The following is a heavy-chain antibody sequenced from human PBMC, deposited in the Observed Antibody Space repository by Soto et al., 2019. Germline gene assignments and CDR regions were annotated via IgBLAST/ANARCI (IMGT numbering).Heavy chain of an antibody. CDR3: ARGGVRGTTSRSQVYN. D-gene: IGHD1-7*01. CDR1: GFTFSDYY. CDR2: ISSSSDYT. J-gene: IGHJ4*02. Sequence: QVQVVESGGGLVKPGGSLRLSCAASGFTFSDYYMNWIRQAPGKGLEWVSYISSSSDYTKYADSVKGRFTISRDNAKSSLYLQMNSLRAEDTAVYYCARGGVRGTTSRSQVYNWGQGTLVTVSS. V-gene: IGHV3-11*06.